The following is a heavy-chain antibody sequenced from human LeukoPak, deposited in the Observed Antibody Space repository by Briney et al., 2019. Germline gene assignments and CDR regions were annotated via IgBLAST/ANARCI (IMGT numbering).Heavy chain of an antibody. CDR2: IYYSGST. CDR1: GGSISSGDYY. D-gene: IGHD5-24*01. CDR3: ARDGMATIDY. Sequence: SETLSLTCTISGGSISSGDYYWSWIRQPPGKGLEWIGYIYYSGSTYYNPSLKSRVTISVDTSKNQFSLKLSSVTAADTAVYYCARDGMATIDYWGQGTLVTVSS. J-gene: IGHJ4*02. V-gene: IGHV4-30-4*01.